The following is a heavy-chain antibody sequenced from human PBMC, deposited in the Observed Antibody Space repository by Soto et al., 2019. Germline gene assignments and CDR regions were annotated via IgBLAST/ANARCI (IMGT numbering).Heavy chain of an antibody. CDR3: AKAGGSGSYSLGGMDV. Sequence: GGSLRLSCAASGFTFSSYGMHWVRQAPGKGLEWVAVISYDGSNKYYADSVKGRFTISRDNSKNTLYLQMNSLRAEDTAVYYCAKAGGSGSYSLGGMDVWGQGTTVTSP. V-gene: IGHV3-30*18. D-gene: IGHD3-10*01. CDR1: GFTFSSYG. J-gene: IGHJ6*02. CDR2: ISYDGSNK.